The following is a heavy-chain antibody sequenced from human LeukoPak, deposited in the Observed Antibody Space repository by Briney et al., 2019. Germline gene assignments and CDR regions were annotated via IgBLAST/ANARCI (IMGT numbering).Heavy chain of an antibody. D-gene: IGHD6-13*01. V-gene: IGHV3-30-3*01. CDR1: GFTFSSYA. CDR2: ISYDGSNK. Sequence: GGSLRLSYAASGFTFSSYAMHWVRQAPGKGLEWVAVISYDGSNKYYADSVKGRFTISRDNSKNTLYLQMNSLRAEDTAVYYCAREYSSSWSPHFDYWGQGTLVTVSS. CDR3: AREYSSSWSPHFDY. J-gene: IGHJ4*02.